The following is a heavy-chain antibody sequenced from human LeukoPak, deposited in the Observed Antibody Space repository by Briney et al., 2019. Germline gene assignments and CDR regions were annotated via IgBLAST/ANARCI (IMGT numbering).Heavy chain of an antibody. J-gene: IGHJ4*02. CDR2: IYSGGST. D-gene: IGHD6-13*01. CDR1: EFSVGSNY. V-gene: IGHV3-66*01. Sequence: GGSLRLSCAASEFSVGSNYMTWVRQAPGKGLEWVSLIYSGGSTYYADSVKGRFTISRDNSKNTLYLQMNSLRAEDTAVYYCARFIAAPYYFDYWGRGTLVTVSS. CDR3: ARFIAAPYYFDY.